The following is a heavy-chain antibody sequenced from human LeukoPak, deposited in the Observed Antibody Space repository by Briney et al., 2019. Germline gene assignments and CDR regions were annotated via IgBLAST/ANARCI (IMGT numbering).Heavy chain of an antibody. D-gene: IGHD1-26*01. CDR2: TYYRSRWYS. CDR1: GDSVSRNTAG. V-gene: IGHV6-1*01. CDR3: ASSGSYLFDY. J-gene: IGHJ4*02. Sequence: SQTLSLTCAISGDSVSRNTAGWNWIRQSPSRGLEWLGRTYYRSRWYSDFAPSVRNRITINPDTSKNQFSLKLSSVTAADTAVYYCASSGSYLFDYWGQGTLVTVSS.